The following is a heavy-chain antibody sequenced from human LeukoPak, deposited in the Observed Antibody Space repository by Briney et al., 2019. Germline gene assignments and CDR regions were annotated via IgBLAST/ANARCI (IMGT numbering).Heavy chain of an antibody. CDR2: IYYSGST. V-gene: IGHV4-39*07. CDR1: GGSISSSTYY. J-gene: IGHJ4*02. Sequence: PSETLSLTCTVSGGSISSSTYYWGWIRQPPGKGLEWIGSIYYSGSTYYNPSLKSRVTISVDTSKNQFSLKLSSVTAADTAVYYCARVITKIDYWGQGTLVTVSS. D-gene: IGHD2-21*01. CDR3: ARVITKIDY.